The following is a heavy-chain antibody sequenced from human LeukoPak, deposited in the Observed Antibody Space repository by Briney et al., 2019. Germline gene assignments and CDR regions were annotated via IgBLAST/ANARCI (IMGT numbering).Heavy chain of an antibody. J-gene: IGHJ3*02. V-gene: IGHV3-33*01. CDR1: GFTFRSFG. CDR3: ARGPLGTGAFDI. Sequence: GGSLRLSCAASGFTFRSFGMHWVRQAPGKGLEWVAVIWSDGSNKYYADSVKGRFTISRDNSKNTLYLQMDSLRAEDTAVYYCARGPLGTGAFDIWGQGTMVTVSS. D-gene: IGHD6-13*01. CDR2: IWSDGSNK.